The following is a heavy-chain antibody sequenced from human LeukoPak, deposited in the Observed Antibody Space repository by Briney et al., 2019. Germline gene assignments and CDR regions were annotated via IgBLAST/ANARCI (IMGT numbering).Heavy chain of an antibody. Sequence: GGSLRLSCAASAFTFNSYWMSWVRQAPGKGLEWVANIKQDGSEKNYVDSVKGRFTISRDNAKNSLFLQMDSLRVEDTAVYYCARDRYDRSGYYDYWGQGTLVTVSS. CDR1: AFTFNSYW. V-gene: IGHV3-7*05. CDR2: IKQDGSEK. J-gene: IGHJ4*02. D-gene: IGHD3-22*01. CDR3: ARDRYDRSGYYDY.